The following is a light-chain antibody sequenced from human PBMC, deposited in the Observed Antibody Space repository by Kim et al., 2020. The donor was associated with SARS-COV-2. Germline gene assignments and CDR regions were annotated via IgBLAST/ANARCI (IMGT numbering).Light chain of an antibody. CDR2: GKN. CDR1: NLSNFY. CDR3: NSRDNSGNR. Sequence: SVALGQTVRITCQGDNLSNFYACWYKQKPGPAPVLVIYGKNSRPSGIPDRFSASSSRDTGSLTITGAQAEDEADYYCNSRDNSGNRFGGGTRLTVL. V-gene: IGLV3-19*01. J-gene: IGLJ2*01.